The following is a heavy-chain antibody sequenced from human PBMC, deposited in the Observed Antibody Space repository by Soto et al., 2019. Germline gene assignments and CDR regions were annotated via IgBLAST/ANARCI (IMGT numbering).Heavy chain of an antibody. CDR1: GGTFSNFA. Sequence: QVQLVQSGAEVKKPGSSVKVSCKASGGTFSNFAITWVRQAPGQGLEWMGGIIPVFGTPNYAQKFRARVTIIGEESTGNAYMELSSLRTDDTAVYYCATVSGDGGDTFDIWGQGTMVTVSS. D-gene: IGHD2-21*01. CDR2: IIPVFGTP. V-gene: IGHV1-69*12. CDR3: ATVSGDGGDTFDI. J-gene: IGHJ3*02.